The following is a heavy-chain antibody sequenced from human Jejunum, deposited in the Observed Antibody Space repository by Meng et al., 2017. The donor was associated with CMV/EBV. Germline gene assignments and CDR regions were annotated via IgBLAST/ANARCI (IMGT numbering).Heavy chain of an antibody. Sequence: VNLLQSGAGVKKPGDSVKISCKTSGYTFTDHNIGWVRQAPGQGLEWVGWISLGNGQTVYGHKVQGRVTVTTDTSTSTAYMELRSLRSDDTAMYYCARDVWGFDYWGQGTLVTVSS. J-gene: IGHJ4*02. CDR1: GYTFTDHN. D-gene: IGHD7-27*01. V-gene: IGHV1-18*04. CDR2: ISLGNGQT. CDR3: ARDVWGFDY.